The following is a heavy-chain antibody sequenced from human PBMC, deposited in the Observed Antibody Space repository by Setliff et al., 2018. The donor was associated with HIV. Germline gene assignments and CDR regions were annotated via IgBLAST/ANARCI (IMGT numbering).Heavy chain of an antibody. Sequence: LRLSCEASGFSFSDYYMSWVRQAPGKGLEWVSYISGSGSAMHFADSVKGRFTTSRDNAKNALYLEMSNLRAEDTAVYYCARNLGVAALGDDGQVDYYYYYMDVWGKGTTVTVSS. CDR2: ISGSGSAM. V-gene: IGHV3-11*04. D-gene: IGHD4-17*01. CDR3: ARNLGVAALGDDGQVDYYYYYMDV. CDR1: GFSFSDYY. J-gene: IGHJ6*03.